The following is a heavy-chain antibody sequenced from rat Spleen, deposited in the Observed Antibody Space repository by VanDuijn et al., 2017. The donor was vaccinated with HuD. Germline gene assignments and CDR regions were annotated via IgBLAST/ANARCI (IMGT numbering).Heavy chain of an antibody. CDR3: TRDNSGYGYVMDA. Sequence: QVQLKESGPGLVQPSQTLSLTCTVSGLSLNSNSVSWIRQPPGKGLEWMGVIWSNGGTDYNSAIKSRLSISRDTSKSQVFLKMNSLQTDDTAIYFCTRDNSGYGYVMDAWGQGASVTVSS. D-gene: IGHD4-3*01. CDR2: IWSNGGT. CDR1: GLSLNSNS. J-gene: IGHJ4*01. V-gene: IGHV2-47*01.